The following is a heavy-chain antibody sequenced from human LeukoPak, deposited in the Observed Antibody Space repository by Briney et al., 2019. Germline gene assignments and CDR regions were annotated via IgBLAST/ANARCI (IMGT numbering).Heavy chain of an antibody. CDR2: ISYDGSNK. Sequence: GGSLRLSCAASGFTFGSYAMHWVRQAPGKRPEWVADISYDGSNKYYADSVKGRFTISRDNSKNTLYLQMNSLRAEDTAVYYCARDPAAEEYYFDYWGQGTLVTVSS. V-gene: IGHV3-30*01. J-gene: IGHJ4*02. CDR1: GFTFGSYA. CDR3: ARDPAAEEYYFDY. D-gene: IGHD2-15*01.